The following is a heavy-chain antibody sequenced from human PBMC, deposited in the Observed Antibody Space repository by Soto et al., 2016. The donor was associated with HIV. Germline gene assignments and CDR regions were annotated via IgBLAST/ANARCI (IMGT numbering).Heavy chain of an antibody. D-gene: IGHD3-10*01. CDR3: ARDRGYYYGSGSSKAVYYYGMDV. V-gene: IGHV3-20*04. CDR1: GFTFDDYG. Sequence: EVLLVESGGGVVRPGGSLRLSCAASGFTFDDYGMSWVRQAPGKGLEWVSGINWNGGSTAYADSVKGRFTISRDNAENFLYLQMNSLRAEDTALYYCARDRGYYYGSGSSKAVYYYGMDVWGQGTTVTVSS. J-gene: IGHJ6*02. CDR2: INWNGGST.